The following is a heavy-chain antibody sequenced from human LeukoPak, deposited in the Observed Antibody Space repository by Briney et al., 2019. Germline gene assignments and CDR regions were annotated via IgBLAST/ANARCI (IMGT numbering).Heavy chain of an antibody. Sequence: ASVKVSCKASGYTFTGYYMHWVRQAPGHGLEWMGWINPNSGGTNYAQKFQGRVTMTRDTSISTAYMELSRLRSDDTAVYYCARVSYDFWSGETYYFDYWGQGTLVTVSS. CDR1: GYTFTGYY. D-gene: IGHD3-3*01. CDR3: ARVSYDFWSGETYYFDY. V-gene: IGHV1-2*02. J-gene: IGHJ4*02. CDR2: INPNSGGT.